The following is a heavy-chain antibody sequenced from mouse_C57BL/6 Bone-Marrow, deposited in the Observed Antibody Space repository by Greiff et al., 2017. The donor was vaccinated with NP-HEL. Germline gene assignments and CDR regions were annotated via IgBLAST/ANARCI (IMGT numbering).Heavy chain of an antibody. Sequence: EVQGVESGEGLVKPGGSLKLSCAASGFTFSSYAMSWVRQTPEKRLEWVAYISSGGDYIYYADTVKGRFTISRDNARNTLYLQMSSLKSEDTAMYYCTRDPLSTTVVATDYAMDYWGQGTSVTVSS. J-gene: IGHJ4*01. CDR1: GFTFSSYA. D-gene: IGHD1-1*01. CDR2: ISSGGDYI. CDR3: TRDPLSTTVVATDYAMDY. V-gene: IGHV5-9-1*02.